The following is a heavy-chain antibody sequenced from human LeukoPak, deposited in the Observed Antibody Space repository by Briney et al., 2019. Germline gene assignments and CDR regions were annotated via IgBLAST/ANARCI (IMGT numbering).Heavy chain of an antibody. D-gene: IGHD1-14*01. J-gene: IGHJ5*02. CDR3: ARASPTTNKGAYGWFDP. V-gene: IGHV4-4*07. CDR1: GGSISGYY. CDR2: IYTSGST. Sequence: SETLSLTCTVSGGSISGYYWSWIRQPAGKGLEWIGRIYTSGSTDYNPSLKSRVTMSVDTSKNQFSLKLSSVTAADTAVYYCARASPTTNKGAYGWFDPWGQGTLVTVSS.